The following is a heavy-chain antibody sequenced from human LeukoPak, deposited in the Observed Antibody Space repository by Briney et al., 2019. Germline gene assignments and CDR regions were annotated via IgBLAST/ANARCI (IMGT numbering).Heavy chain of an antibody. Sequence: ASVKVSCKASGYTSTNYYLHWVRQAPGQGLEWMGIIKPNGGNKSYAQKFQGRVTMTSDTSTNTVYMELSSLRSEDTAVYYCARERLTMIRGVTRDAFDICGQGTMVTVSS. CDR1: GYTSTNYY. V-gene: IGHV1-46*01. CDR2: IKPNGGNK. J-gene: IGHJ3*02. CDR3: ARERLTMIRGVTRDAFDI. D-gene: IGHD3-10*01.